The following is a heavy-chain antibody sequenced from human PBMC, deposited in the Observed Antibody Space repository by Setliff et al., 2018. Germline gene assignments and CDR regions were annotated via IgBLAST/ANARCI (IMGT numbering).Heavy chain of an antibody. CDR1: GFTFNSYP. CDR2: IKFDDRPT. D-gene: IGHD1-26*01. J-gene: IGHJ4*02. CDR3: AKDRSGSYKYFFDH. Sequence: LSLSCAASGFTFNSYPLHWVRQTPGKGLEWVATIKFDDRPTYYADSVKGRFTISRDNSRNTLYLQMNDLRPEDTAMYYCAKDRSGSYKYFFDHWGQGTLVTVSS. V-gene: IGHV3-30*01.